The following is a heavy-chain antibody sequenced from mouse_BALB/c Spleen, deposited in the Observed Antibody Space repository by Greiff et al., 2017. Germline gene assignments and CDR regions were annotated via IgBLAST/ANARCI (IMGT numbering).Heavy chain of an antibody. D-gene: IGHD1-1*01. CDR1: GFAFSSYD. CDR3: ARHGSSPWFAY. V-gene: IGHV5-12-1*01. CDR2: ISSGGGRT. Sequence: EVQLVESGGGLVKPGGSLKLSCAASGFAFSSYDMSWVRQTPEKRLEWVAYISSGGGRTYYPDTVKGRFTISRDNAKNTLYLQMSSLKSKDTDMYYYARHGSSPWFAYWGQGTLVTVSA. J-gene: IGHJ3*01.